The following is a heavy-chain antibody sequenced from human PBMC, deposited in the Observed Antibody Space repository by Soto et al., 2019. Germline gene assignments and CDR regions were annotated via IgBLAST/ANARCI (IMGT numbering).Heavy chain of an antibody. V-gene: IGHV1-46*01. D-gene: IGHD3-22*01. CDR1: GYAFTSTW. J-gene: IGHJ4*02. CDR2: INPYGGAA. Sequence: ASVKVSCKASGYAFTSTWMHWVRQAPGQGLEWMGIINPYGGAAAYAEKFQGRVTMTRDTSTATDYMELSSLRSEDTAMYYCARDRPHRSAYWWLAYWGQGTPVTVSS. CDR3: ARDRPHRSAYWWLAY.